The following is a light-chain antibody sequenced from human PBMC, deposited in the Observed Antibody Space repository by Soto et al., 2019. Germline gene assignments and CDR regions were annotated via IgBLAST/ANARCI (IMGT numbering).Light chain of an antibody. CDR1: QSVSNNY. V-gene: IGKV3-20*01. CDR3: QRYGSSPLT. J-gene: IGKJ4*01. Sequence: EIVLTQSPGTLSLSPGEGATLSCRASQSVSNNYLAWYQRKPGQAPRLVISGASSRATAIPDRFSGSGSGTDFTLTISRLEPEDFAVYYCQRYGSSPLTFGGGTKVDIK. CDR2: GAS.